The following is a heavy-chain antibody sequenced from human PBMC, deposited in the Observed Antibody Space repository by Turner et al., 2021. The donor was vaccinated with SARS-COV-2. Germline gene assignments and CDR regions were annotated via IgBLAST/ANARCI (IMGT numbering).Heavy chain of an antibody. J-gene: IGHJ4*02. D-gene: IGHD4-17*01. CDR3: AKAQGEYGDYGGDY. CDR1: GGIFSTYA. V-gene: IGHV1-69*01. Sequence: QVQLVQSGAEVKKPGSSVQVSCKASGGIFSTYAISWVRQAPGQGLEWMGGISPVFGTANYAQHFQGRVTITADESTSYLELSSLRSEDTAVYYCAKAQGEYGDYGGDYWGQGTLVTVSS. CDR2: ISPVFGTA.